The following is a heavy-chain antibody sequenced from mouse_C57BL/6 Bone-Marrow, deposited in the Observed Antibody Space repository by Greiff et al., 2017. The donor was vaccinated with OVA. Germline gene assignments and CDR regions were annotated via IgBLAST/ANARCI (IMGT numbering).Heavy chain of an antibody. CDR1: GFSLTSYA. V-gene: IGHV2-9-1*01. Sequence: QVQLKESGPGLVAPSQSLSITCTVSGFSLTSYAISWVRQPPGKGLEWLGVIWTGGGTTYNSALKSRLSISKDNSKSKVFLKMNSLQTYDAARYYVARKGGSSYAWLAYWGQGTLVTVSA. CDR2: IWTGGGT. CDR3: ARKGGSSYAWLAY. J-gene: IGHJ3*01. D-gene: IGHD1-1*01.